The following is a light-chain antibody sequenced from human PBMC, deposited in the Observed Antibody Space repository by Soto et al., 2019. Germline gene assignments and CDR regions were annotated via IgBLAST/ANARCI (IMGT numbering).Light chain of an antibody. CDR1: SSDVGDIY. CDR2: EVT. V-gene: IGLV2-8*01. J-gene: IGLJ1*01. CDR3: SAYAGSNTFV. Sequence: QSALAQPPSASGSPGQSVTISCTGTSSDVGDIYVSWYQQHLGKAPKLIIYEVTLRPSGVPDRFSGSKSGNTASLTVSGLQADDEADYYCSAYAGSNTFVFGTGTKLTVL.